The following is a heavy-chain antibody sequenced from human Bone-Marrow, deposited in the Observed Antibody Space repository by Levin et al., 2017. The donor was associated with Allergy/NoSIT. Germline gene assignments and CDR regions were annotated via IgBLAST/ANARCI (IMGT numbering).Heavy chain of an antibody. J-gene: IGHJ3*02. D-gene: IGHD5-24*01. CDR1: GGSFTSYY. V-gene: IGHV4-59*08. Sequence: SCTVSGGSFTSYYWSWIRQPPGKRLEWIGYIFSSGSTNYNPSLKSRVTISIDTSKTQFSLKLNSMTAADTAVYYCARQNGFEAFDMWGRGTLVTVSS. CDR2: IFSSGST. CDR3: ARQNGFEAFDM.